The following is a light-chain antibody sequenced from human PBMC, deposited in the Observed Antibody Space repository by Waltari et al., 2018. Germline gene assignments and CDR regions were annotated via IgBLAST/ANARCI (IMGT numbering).Light chain of an antibody. CDR2: DTA. CDR3: QQYANSPLT. V-gene: IGKV3D-20*01. CDR1: QNIGGAY. J-gene: IGKJ4*01. Sequence: EIVLTQSPATLSLSPGERATLSCGASQNIGGAYLAWYQQKPGLAPRLLIYDTAIRAAGVPDRFSGSGSGTDFTLTISRLDPEDFALYFCQQYANSPLTLGGGTKEEF.